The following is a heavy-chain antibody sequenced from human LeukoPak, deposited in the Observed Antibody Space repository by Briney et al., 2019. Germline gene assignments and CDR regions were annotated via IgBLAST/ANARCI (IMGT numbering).Heavy chain of an antibody. CDR2: IYYSGST. D-gene: IGHD5-18*01. CDR1: GGSISSSSYY. Sequence: PSETLSLTCTVSGGSISSSSYYWGWIRQPPGKGLEWIGSIYYSGSTYYNPSLKSRVTISVDTSKNQFSLKLSSVTAADTAVYYCARPIIYTAMGYYGMDVWGQGTTVTVSS. J-gene: IGHJ6*02. CDR3: ARPIIYTAMGYYGMDV. V-gene: IGHV4-39*07.